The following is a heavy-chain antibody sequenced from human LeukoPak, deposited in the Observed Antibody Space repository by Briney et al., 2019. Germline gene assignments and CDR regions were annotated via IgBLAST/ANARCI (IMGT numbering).Heavy chain of an antibody. CDR2: IWYDGSNK. J-gene: IGHJ4*02. V-gene: IGHV3-33*01. CDR3: AREYYDILTGYASLVY. D-gene: IGHD3-9*01. CDR1: GFTFSSYG. Sequence: PGGSLRLSCAASGFTFSSYGMHWVRQAPGKGLEWVAVIWYDGSNKYYADSAKGRLTISRDNSKNTLYLQMNSLRAEDTAVYYCAREYYDILTGYASLVYWGQGTLVTVSS.